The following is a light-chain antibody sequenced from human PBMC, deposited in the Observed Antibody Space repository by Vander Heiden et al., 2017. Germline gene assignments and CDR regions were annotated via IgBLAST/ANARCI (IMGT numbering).Light chain of an antibody. V-gene: IGLV2-14*03. Sequence: QSALTQPAAVSGSPGQSITISCTGTSSDVGGYNYVSWYQQHPGKAPKLMIYDVSDRPSWVSNRFSGSKSGNTASLTISGLQADYEADYYCSSYRSSSTPYVFGTGTKVTVL. CDR3: SSYRSSSTPYV. CDR1: SSDVGGYNY. J-gene: IGLJ1*01. CDR2: DVS.